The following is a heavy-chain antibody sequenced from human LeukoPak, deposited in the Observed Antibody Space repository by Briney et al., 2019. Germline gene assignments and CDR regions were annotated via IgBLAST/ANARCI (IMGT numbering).Heavy chain of an antibody. Sequence: PSQTLSLTCTVSGGSISSGDYYWSWIRQPPGKGPEWIGYIYYSGSTYYDPSLKSRVTISVDTSKNQFSLKLSSVTAADTAVYYCARDIVVVPAAIGYGMDVWGQGTTVTVSS. CDR3: ARDIVVVPAAIGYGMDV. D-gene: IGHD2-2*01. CDR1: GGSISSGDYY. J-gene: IGHJ6*02. CDR2: IYYSGST. V-gene: IGHV4-30-4*01.